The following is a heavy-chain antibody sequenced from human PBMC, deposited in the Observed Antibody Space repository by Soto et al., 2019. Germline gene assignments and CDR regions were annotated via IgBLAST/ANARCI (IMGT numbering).Heavy chain of an antibody. V-gene: IGHV3-30-3*01. D-gene: IGHD6-19*01. Sequence: PGGSLRLSCASSGFTFSNYTMYWVRQAPGKGLEWVAGLSNNGINTDYADSVKGRFTISRDNSMHTLHLQMNSLRAEDTAVYFCAREWSLSVAAPGYWCQGT. J-gene: IGHJ4*02. CDR3: AREWSLSVAAPGY. CDR2: LSNNGINT. CDR1: GFTFSNYT.